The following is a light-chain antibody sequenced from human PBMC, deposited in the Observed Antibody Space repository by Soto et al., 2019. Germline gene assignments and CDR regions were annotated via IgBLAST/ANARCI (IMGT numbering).Light chain of an antibody. CDR3: SSYTGGNPSYV. J-gene: IGLJ1*01. CDR1: SSDVGRYNY. V-gene: IGLV2-8*01. CDR2: EVT. Sequence: QSALTQPPSASGSPGQSVTISCTGTSSDVGRYNYVSWYQHHPGKAPKLMIYEVTKRPSGVPDRFSGSKSGNTASLTVSGLQADDEADYYCSSYTGGNPSYVFGTGTKLTVL.